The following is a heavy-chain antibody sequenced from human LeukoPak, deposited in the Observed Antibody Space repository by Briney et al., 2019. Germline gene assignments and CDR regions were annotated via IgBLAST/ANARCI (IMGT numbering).Heavy chain of an antibody. CDR2: INHSGST. CDR3: ARHSRSSGWYPHWVY. J-gene: IGHJ4*02. Sequence: PSETLSLTCAVYGGSFSGYYWSWTRQPPGKGLEWIGEINHSGSTNYNPSLKSRVTISVDTSKNQFSLKLSSVTAADTAVYYCARHSRSSGWYPHWVYWGQGTLVTVSS. D-gene: IGHD6-19*01. V-gene: IGHV4-34*01. CDR1: GGSFSGYY.